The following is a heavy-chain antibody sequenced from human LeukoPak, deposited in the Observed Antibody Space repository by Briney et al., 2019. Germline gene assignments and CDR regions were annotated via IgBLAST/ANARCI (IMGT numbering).Heavy chain of an antibody. CDR3: ARRRYYDGSGYLE. CDR1: GDSVSRSDSY. CDR2: IYHSGRT. V-gene: IGHV4-39*01. D-gene: IGHD3-22*01. J-gene: IGHJ1*01. Sequence: SETLSLTCSVSGDSVSRSDSYWDWIRQPPGKGLEWIGTIYHSGRTYYSPSLKSRITMSVDPSNNQFSLNLRSVTAANTAVYYCARRRYYDGSGYLEWGQGTLLSVSS.